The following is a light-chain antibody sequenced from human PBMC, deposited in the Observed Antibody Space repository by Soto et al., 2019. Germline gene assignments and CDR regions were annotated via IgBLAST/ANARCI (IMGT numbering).Light chain of an antibody. V-gene: IGKV3-20*01. J-gene: IGKJ1*01. CDR1: QSVSSSY. Sequence: EIVLTQSPGTLSLSPGERATLSCRASQSVSSSYLAWYQQKPGQAPRLLIYGASSRATGIPDRFSGSGSGTDFTLTISRLEPEDFAVYYCQQYYISPWTFDQGTKVEI. CDR2: GAS. CDR3: QQYYISPWT.